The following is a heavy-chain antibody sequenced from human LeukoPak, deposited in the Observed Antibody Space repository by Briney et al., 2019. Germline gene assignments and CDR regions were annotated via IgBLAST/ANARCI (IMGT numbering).Heavy chain of an antibody. Sequence: SETLSLTCTVSGDSISSGDYYWSWIRQPPGKGLEWIGYIYYSGSTYYNPSLKSRVTISVDTSKNQFSLKLSSVTAADTAVYYCARASGEVVTAIDYWGQGTLVTVSS. J-gene: IGHJ4*02. D-gene: IGHD2-21*02. CDR3: ARASGEVVTAIDY. CDR2: IYYSGST. V-gene: IGHV4-30-4*01. CDR1: GDSISSGDYY.